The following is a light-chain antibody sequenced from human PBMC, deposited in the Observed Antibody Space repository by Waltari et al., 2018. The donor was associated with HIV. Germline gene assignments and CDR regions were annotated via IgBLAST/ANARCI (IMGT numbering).Light chain of an antibody. CDR2: GDK. CDR1: TLSKKG. CDR3: YSTDISDNHKGI. V-gene: IGLV3-10*01. Sequence: SDELTQPPSVSVSPGQTARITCSGHTLSKKGASWYRQKSGQAPELVIFGDKYRPSSIPERFSASRSGTVATLSIGGAQVEDEGDYFCYSTDISDNHKGIFGTGTMVTVL. J-gene: IGLJ1*01.